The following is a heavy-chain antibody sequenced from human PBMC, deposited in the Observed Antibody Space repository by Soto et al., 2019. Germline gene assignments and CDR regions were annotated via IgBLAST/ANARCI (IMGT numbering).Heavy chain of an antibody. Sequence: GGSLRLSCAASGFAFSTYGMNWVRQAPGKGLEWVSYISSSSSTIYYADSVKGRFTISRDNAKNSLYLQMNSLRAEDTAVYYCARGLRYFDWLSYFDYWGQGTLVTVSS. V-gene: IGHV3-48*01. CDR2: ISSSSSTI. CDR3: ARGLRYFDWLSYFDY. J-gene: IGHJ4*02. D-gene: IGHD3-9*01. CDR1: GFAFSTYG.